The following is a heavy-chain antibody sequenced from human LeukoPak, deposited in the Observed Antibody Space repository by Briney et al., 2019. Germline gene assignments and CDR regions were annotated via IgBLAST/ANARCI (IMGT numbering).Heavy chain of an antibody. CDR3: VREGNYYGSGSTINWFDP. D-gene: IGHD3-10*01. CDR1: GYTFTGYY. CDR2: INPNSGGT. J-gene: IGHJ5*02. Sequence: GASVKVSCKASGYTFTGYYMHWVRQAPGQGLEWMGWINPNSGGTNYAQKFQGRVTMTRDTSISTAYMELSRLRSDDTAVYYCVREGNYYGSGSTINWFDPWGQGTLVTVSS. V-gene: IGHV1-2*02.